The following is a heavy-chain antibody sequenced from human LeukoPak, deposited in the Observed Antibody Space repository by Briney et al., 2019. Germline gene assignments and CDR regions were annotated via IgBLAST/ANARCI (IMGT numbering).Heavy chain of an antibody. CDR1: GFGLSVLS. CDR3: STDSGRSYFYFDF. CDR2: IRPETGEP. D-gene: IGHD3-10*01. J-gene: IGHJ4*02. Sequence: ASVKVSCKVSGFGLSVLSIHWMRQAPGKGLEWVGGIRPETGEPIFAQKFRGRVTITEDTFTDTGYLELRGLASEDTAVYYCSTDSGRSYFYFDFWGQGTLVTVSS. V-gene: IGHV1-24*01.